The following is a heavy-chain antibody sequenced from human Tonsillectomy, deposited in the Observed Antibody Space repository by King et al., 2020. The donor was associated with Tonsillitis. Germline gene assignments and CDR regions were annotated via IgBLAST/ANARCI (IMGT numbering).Heavy chain of an antibody. CDR3: GRYEGGVFDP. D-gene: IGHD2-15*01. J-gene: IGHJ5*02. V-gene: IGHV4-31*03. CDR1: GGSISGGDNY. Sequence: QLQESGPGLVKPSQTLSLTCTVSGGSISGGDNYWSWIRQLPGKGLEWMGYIYISDNTYYKSSLKSRLTISVDTSTNQFSLKLSSVTAAETAVYYCGRYEGGVFDPWGQGTLVTVSS. CDR2: IYISDNT.